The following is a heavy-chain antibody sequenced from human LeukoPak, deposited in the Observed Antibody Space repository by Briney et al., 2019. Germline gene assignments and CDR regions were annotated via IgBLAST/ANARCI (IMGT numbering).Heavy chain of an antibody. V-gene: IGHV4-30-4*08. CDR2: IYYSGST. CDR1: GGSISSGDYY. D-gene: IGHD6-13*01. Sequence: NPSETLSLTCTVSGGSISSGDYYWSWIRQPPGKGLEWIGYIYYSGSTYYNPSLKSRVTISVDTSKNQFSLKLSSVTAADTAVYYCAREGGGSSWYAYWGQGTLVTVSS. CDR3: AREGGGSSWYAY. J-gene: IGHJ4*02.